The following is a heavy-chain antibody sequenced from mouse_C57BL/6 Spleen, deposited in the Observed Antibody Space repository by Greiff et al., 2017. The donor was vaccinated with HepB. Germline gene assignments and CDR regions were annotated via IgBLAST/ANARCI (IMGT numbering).Heavy chain of an antibody. J-gene: IGHJ2*01. V-gene: IGHV1-64*01. Sequence: QVQLQQPGAELVKPGASVKLSCKASGYTFTSYWMHWVKQRPGQGLEWIGMIHPNSGSTNYNEKFKSKATLTVDKSSSTAYMQLSSLTSEDSAVYYCAREDFITTVVALYYFDYWGQGTTLTVSS. CDR3: AREDFITTVVALYYFDY. CDR1: GYTFTSYW. CDR2: IHPNSGST. D-gene: IGHD1-1*01.